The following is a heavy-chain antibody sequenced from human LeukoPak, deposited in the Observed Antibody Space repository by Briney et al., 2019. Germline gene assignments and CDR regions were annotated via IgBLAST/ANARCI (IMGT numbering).Heavy chain of an antibody. V-gene: IGHV1-2*02. D-gene: IGHD3-22*01. J-gene: IGHJ3*02. CDR1: GYTFTSYG. Sequence: ASVKVSCKASGYTFTSYGISWVRQAPGQGLEWMGWINPNSGGTNYAQKFQGRVTMTRDTSISTAYMELSRLRSDDTAVYYCARVYYYDSSGYYYAHAFDIWGQGTMVTVSS. CDR3: ARVYYYDSSGYYYAHAFDI. CDR2: INPNSGGT.